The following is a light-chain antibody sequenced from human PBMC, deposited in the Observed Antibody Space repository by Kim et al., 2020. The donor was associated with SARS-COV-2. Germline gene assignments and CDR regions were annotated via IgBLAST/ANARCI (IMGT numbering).Light chain of an antibody. Sequence: LSPGERATLSCRASQSVGNFLAWYQKNPGQAPSLLIYDVSNRAIGIPARFSGSGYGTDFTLTISSLEPEDFAVYYCQQRDSWPLTFGGGTKVDIK. J-gene: IGKJ4*01. CDR3: QQRDSWPLT. V-gene: IGKV3-11*01. CDR1: QSVGNF. CDR2: DVS.